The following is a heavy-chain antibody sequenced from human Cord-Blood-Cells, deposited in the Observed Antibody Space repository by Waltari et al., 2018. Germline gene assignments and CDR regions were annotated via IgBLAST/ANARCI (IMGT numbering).Heavy chain of an antibody. V-gene: IGHV1-2*02. Sequence: QVQLVQSGAEVKKPGASVKVPCTASGYTFTGYYRHWVRQAPGTGLEWMGWINPNSGGTNYAQKFQGRVTMTRDTSISTAYMELSRLRSDDTAVYYCARSSGNDFWSGYYYYGMDVWGQGTTVTVSS. CDR2: INPNSGGT. D-gene: IGHD3-3*01. CDR1: GYTFTGYY. J-gene: IGHJ6*02. CDR3: ARSSGNDFWSGYYYYGMDV.